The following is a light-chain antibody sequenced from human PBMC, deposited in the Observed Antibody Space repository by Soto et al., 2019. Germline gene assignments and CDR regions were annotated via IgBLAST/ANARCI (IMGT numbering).Light chain of an antibody. V-gene: IGKV1-39*01. CDR2: AAS. CDR1: QSISSY. J-gene: IGKJ1*01. CDR3: QQSYSTPRT. Sequence: DIQMTQSPSSLSASVGDRVTITGLASQSISSYLNWYQQKPGKAPKLLIYAASSLQSGVPSRFSGSGSGTAFTLTISSLQPEDFATYYCQQSYSTPRTFGQGTKVDIK.